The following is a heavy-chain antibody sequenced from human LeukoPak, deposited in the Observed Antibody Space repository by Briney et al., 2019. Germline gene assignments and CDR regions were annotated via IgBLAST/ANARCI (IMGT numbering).Heavy chain of an antibody. CDR1: GFTFSSYG. CDR3: AKAVVRGVQSSFVY. V-gene: IGHV3-30*18. CDR2: ISYDGSNK. J-gene: IGHJ4*02. D-gene: IGHD3-10*01. Sequence: GRSLRLSCAASGFTFSSYGMHWVRQAPGKGLEWVAVISYDGSNKYYADSVKGRFTISRDNSKNTLYLQMNSLRAEDTAVYYCAKAVVRGVQSSFVYWGQGTLVTVSS.